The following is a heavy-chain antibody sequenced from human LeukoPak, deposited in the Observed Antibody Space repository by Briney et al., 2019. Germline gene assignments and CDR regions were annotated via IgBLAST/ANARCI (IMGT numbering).Heavy chain of an antibody. CDR1: GGFISSYY. D-gene: IGHD6-19*01. CDR3: ARGRRAVAD. J-gene: IGHJ4*02. Sequence: SETLSLTCTVSGGFISSYYWSWIRQPPGKGLEWIGYIYYSGSTNYNPSLKSRVTISVDTSKNQFSLKLSSVTGADTAVYYCARGRRAVADWGQGTLVTVSS. V-gene: IGHV4-59*01. CDR2: IYYSGST.